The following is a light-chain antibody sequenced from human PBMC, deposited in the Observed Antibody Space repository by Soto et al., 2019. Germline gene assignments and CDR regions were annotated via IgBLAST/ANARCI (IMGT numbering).Light chain of an antibody. V-gene: IGLV4-69*01. Sequence: QLVLTQSPSASASLGASVKLTCTLSSGHSNYAIAWHQQQSEKGPRYLMKLNSDGSHSKGDGIPDRFSGSSSGAERYLTISSLQSVDEADYYCQTWGSGIVVFGGGTQLTVL. CDR3: QTWGSGIVV. CDR2: LNSDGSH. CDR1: SGHSNYA. J-gene: IGLJ2*01.